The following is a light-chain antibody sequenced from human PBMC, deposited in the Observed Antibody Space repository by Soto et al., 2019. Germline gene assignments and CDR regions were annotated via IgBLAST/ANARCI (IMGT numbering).Light chain of an antibody. J-gene: IGKJ1*01. CDR3: QQYNTYSSWT. CDR1: QSISWY. V-gene: IGKV1-5*01. Sequence: DIQMTQSPSTLSASVGDRVTVTCRASQSISWYLAWYQQRPGKTPNLLIYDASRLKSGVPSRFSGSGSGTEFTLTISSLQPDDFATYYCQQYNTYSSWTFGQGTKVDIK. CDR2: DAS.